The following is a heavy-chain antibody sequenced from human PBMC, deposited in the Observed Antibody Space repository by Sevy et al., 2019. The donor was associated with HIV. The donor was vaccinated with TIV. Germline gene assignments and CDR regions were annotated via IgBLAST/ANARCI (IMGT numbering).Heavy chain of an antibody. V-gene: IGHV3-30-3*01. CDR1: GFTFSSYS. D-gene: IGHD2-2*01. J-gene: IGHJ4*02. CDR2: ISYDGSSK. Sequence: GGSLRLSCATSGFTFSSYSMHWVRQAPGKGLEWVAVISYDGSSKYYPDSVKGRFTISRDNAKNTLYLQMNRLRPEDTAVYFCAILGVDCVSTNCYGMRSLSFDFWGQGTLVTVSS. CDR3: AILGVDCVSTNCYGMRSLSFDF.